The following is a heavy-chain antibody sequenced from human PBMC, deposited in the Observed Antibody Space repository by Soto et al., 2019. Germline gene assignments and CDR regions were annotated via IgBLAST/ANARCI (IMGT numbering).Heavy chain of an antibody. J-gene: IGHJ3*02. CDR2: IKSKTDGGTT. Sequence: GGSLRLSCAASGFTFSNAWMSWVRQAPGKGLEWVGRIKSKTDGGTTDYAAPVKGRFTISRDDSKTTLYLQMNSLKTEDTAVYYCTTGRPFGDTRDAFDIWGQGTMVTVSS. CDR1: GFTFSNAW. V-gene: IGHV3-15*01. CDR3: TTGRPFGDTRDAFDI. D-gene: IGHD3-10*01.